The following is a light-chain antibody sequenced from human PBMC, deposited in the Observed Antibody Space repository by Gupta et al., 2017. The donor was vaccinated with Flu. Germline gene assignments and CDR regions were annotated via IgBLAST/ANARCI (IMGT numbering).Light chain of an antibody. V-gene: IGLV3-9*01. J-gene: IGLJ2*01. CDR2: NDS. Sequence: ALGQTARITCRGNNIESKSVHWYQQRSGRAPVLVIYNDSNRPSGIPGRFSGSNTGNTATLTISRAQVGDEADYYCHVWASSPVVFGGGTKLTVL. CDR1: NIESKS. CDR3: HVWASSPVV.